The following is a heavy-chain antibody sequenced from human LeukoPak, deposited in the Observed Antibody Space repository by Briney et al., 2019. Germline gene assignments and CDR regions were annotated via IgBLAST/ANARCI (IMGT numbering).Heavy chain of an antibody. CDR1: GGSISSGSYY. D-gene: IGHD3-22*01. CDR2: IYTSGST. J-gene: IGHJ6*03. Sequence: SSETLSLTCTVSGGSISSGSYYWSWIRQPAGKGLEWIGRIYTSGSTNYNPSLKSRVTISVDTSKNQFSLKLSSVTAADTAVYYCARVGYYDSSGYRGYYYYYYMDVWGKGTTVTVSS. V-gene: IGHV4-61*02. CDR3: ARVGYYDSSGYRGYYYYYYMDV.